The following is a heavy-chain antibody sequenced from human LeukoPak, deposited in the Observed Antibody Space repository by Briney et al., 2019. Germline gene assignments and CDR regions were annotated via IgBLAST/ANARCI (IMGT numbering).Heavy chain of an antibody. CDR1: GFTFSNDW. V-gene: IGHV3-15*01. CDR3: TRENWNYVN. J-gene: IGHJ4*02. D-gene: IGHD1-1*01. Sequence: GGSLRLSCAASGFTFSNDWMSWVRRAPGKGPEWVGRIKNKKDGGTTDFAAPVKGRFTISRDDSKNMLYLEMNSLKNEDTAVYYCTRENWNYVNWGQGTLVTVSS. CDR2: IKNKKDGGTT.